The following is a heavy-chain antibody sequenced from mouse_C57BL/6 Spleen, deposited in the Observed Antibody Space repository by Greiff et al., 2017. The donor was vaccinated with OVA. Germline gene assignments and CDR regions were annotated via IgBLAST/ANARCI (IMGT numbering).Heavy chain of an antibody. J-gene: IGHJ3*01. CDR1: GYTFTSYD. CDR3: ARSDYDGGFAY. Sequence: QVQLQQSGPELVKPGASVKLSCKASGYTFTSYDINWVKQRPGQGLEWIGWIYPRDGSTKYNEKFKGKATLTVYTSSSTAYMELHSLTSEDSAVYFCARSDYDGGFAYWGQGTLVTVSA. D-gene: IGHD2-4*01. CDR2: IYPRDGST. V-gene: IGHV1-85*01.